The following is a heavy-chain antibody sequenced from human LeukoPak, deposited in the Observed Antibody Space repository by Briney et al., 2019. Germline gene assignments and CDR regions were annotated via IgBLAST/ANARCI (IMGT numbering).Heavy chain of an antibody. V-gene: IGHV4-34*01. CDR1: GGSFSGYY. CDR2: INHSGST. Sequence: SETLSLTCAVYGGSFSGYYWSWIRQPPGKGLEWIGEINHSGSTNYNPSLKSRVTISVDTSKNQFSLKLSSVTAADTAVYYCARVLYTWNYGAGSSAFDIWGQGTMVTVSS. CDR3: ARVLYTWNYGAGSSAFDI. D-gene: IGHD1-7*01. J-gene: IGHJ3*02.